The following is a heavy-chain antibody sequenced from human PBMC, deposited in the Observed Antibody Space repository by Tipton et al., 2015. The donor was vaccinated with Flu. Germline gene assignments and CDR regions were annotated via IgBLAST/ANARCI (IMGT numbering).Heavy chain of an antibody. CDR3: ASPAAGMAAAGTHYYYYGMDV. Sequence: QLVQSGAEVKKPGASVKVSCKASGYTFTSYYMHWVRQAPGQGLEWMGIINPSGGSTSYAQKFQGRVTMTRDTSTSTVYMELSSLRSEDTGVYYWASPAAGMAAAGTHYYYYGMDVWGQGTPVTGS. V-gene: IGHV1-46*01. CDR2: INPSGGST. CDR1: GYTFTSYY. D-gene: IGHD6-13*01. J-gene: IGHJ6*02.